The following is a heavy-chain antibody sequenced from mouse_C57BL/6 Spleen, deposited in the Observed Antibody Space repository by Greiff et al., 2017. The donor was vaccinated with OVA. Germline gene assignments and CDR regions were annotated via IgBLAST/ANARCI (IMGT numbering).Heavy chain of an antibody. D-gene: IGHD3-2*02. J-gene: IGHJ3*01. Sequence: QVQLQQSGPELVKPGASVKISCKASGYAFSSSWMNWVKQRPGKGLEWIGRIYPGDGDTNYNGKFKGKATLTADKSSSTAYMQLSSLTSEDSAVYFCASLDSSGYRFAYWGQGTLVTVSA. CDR3: ASLDSSGYRFAY. CDR2: IYPGDGDT. CDR1: GYAFSSSW. V-gene: IGHV1-82*01.